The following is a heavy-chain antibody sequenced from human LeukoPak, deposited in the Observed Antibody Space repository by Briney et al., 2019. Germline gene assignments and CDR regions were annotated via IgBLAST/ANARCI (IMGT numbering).Heavy chain of an antibody. J-gene: IGHJ4*02. CDR2: IYSGGST. V-gene: IGHV3-53*01. CDR1: GFTVSSNY. CDR3: ARQAGITPNFDY. Sequence: GGSLRLSCAASGFTVSSNYMSWVRQAPGKGLEWVSVIYSGGSTYYADSVKGRFTISRDNSKNTLYLQMNSLRAEDTAVYYCARQAGITPNFDYWGQGTLVTVSS. D-gene: IGHD2-15*01.